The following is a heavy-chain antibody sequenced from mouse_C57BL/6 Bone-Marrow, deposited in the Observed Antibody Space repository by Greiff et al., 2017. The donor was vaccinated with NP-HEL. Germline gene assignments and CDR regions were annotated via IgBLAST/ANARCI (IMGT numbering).Heavy chain of an antibody. D-gene: IGHD2-3*01. J-gene: IGHJ3*01. V-gene: IGHV14-3*01. CDR1: GFNIKNTY. Sequence: EVKLMESVAELVRPGASVKLSCTASGFNIKNTYMHWVKQRPEQGLEWIGRIDPANGNTKYAPKFQGKATITADTSSNTAYLQLSSLTSEDTAIYYCDRWLLRGGGFAYWGQGTLVTVSA. CDR3: DRWLLRGGGFAY. CDR2: IDPANGNT.